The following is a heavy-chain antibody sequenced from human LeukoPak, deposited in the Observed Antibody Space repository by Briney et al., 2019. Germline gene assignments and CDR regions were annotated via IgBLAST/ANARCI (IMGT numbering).Heavy chain of an antibody. CDR2: INHSGST. J-gene: IGHJ3*02. D-gene: IGHD3-10*01. CDR3: ARDPYYGSGSYYPSWAFDI. CDR1: GGSFSGYY. Sequence: PSETLSLTCAVYGGSFSGYYWSWIRQPPGKGLEWIGEINHSGSTNYNPSLKSRVTISVDTSKNQFSLKLSSVTAADTAVYYCARDPYYGSGSYYPSWAFDIWGQGTMVTVSS. V-gene: IGHV4-34*01.